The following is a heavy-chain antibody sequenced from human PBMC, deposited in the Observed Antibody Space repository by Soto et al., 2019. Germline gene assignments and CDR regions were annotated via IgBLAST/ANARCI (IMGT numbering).Heavy chain of an antibody. CDR2: INPSGGST. CDR3: ACRNGYSSEYYYGMDV. CDR1: GYTFTSYY. J-gene: IGHJ6*02. V-gene: IGHV1-46*01. D-gene: IGHD6-19*01. Sequence: ASVKVSCKASGYTFTSYYMHWVRQAPGQGLEWMGIINPSGGSTSYAQKFQGRVTMTRDTSTSTVYMELSSLRSEDKAVYYCACRNGYSSEYYYGMDVWGQGTTVTVSS.